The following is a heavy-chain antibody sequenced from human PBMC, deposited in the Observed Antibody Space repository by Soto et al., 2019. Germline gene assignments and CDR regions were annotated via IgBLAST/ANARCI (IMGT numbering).Heavy chain of an antibody. D-gene: IGHD6-13*01. J-gene: IGHJ6*02. CDR2: ISGSGGST. CDR1: GFNFSSYA. CDR3: AKGVGYSSPYGMDV. Sequence: GGSLRLSCAASGFNFSSYAMSWVRQAPGRGLEWVSAISGSGGSTYYADSVKGRFTISRDNSKNTLYLQMNSLRAEDTAVYYCAKGVGYSSPYGMDVWGQGTTVTVSS. V-gene: IGHV3-23*01.